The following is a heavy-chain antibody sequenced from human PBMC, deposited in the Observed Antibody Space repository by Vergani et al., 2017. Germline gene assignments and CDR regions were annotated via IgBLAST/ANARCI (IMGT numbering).Heavy chain of an antibody. Sequence: QVQLVQSGAEVKKPGASVKVSCKASGYTFTSYGISWVRQAPGQGLEWMGRIIPILGIANYAQKFQGRVTITADKSTSTAYMELSSLRSEDTAVYYCARSARGDYYGMDVWGQGTTVTVSS. J-gene: IGHJ6*02. D-gene: IGHD3-16*01. CDR1: GYTFTSYG. CDR3: ARSARGDYYGMDV. CDR2: IIPILGIA. V-gene: IGHV1-69*04.